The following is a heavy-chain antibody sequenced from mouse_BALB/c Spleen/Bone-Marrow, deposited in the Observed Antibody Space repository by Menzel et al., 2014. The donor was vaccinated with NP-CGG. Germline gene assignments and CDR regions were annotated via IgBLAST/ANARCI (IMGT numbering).Heavy chain of an antibody. CDR1: GYAFTNYL. V-gene: IGHV1-54*01. Sequence: VKLMESGAELVRPGTSVKVSCKASGYAFTNYLIEWVKQRPGQGLVWIGVINPGSGGTNYNEKFKGKATLTADKSSSTAYMQLSSLTSDDSAVYFCARIYYGNYYWGQGTTLTVSS. J-gene: IGHJ2*01. D-gene: IGHD2-1*01. CDR3: ARIYYGNYY. CDR2: INPGSGGT.